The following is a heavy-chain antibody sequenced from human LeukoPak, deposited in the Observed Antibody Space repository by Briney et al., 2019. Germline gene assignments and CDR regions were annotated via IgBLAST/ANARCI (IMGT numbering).Heavy chain of an antibody. CDR3: AGHSSSSDGWFDP. CDR2: INPHNGGT. J-gene: IGHJ5*02. D-gene: IGHD6-6*01. Sequence: VASVKVSCKASGITVTDYVIHWVRQAPGQGLEWMGWINPHNGGTNYGQKFQGRVTMTRDTSINTVYMEVTRLTSADTAIYYCAGHSSSSDGWFDPWGQGIQVTVSS. V-gene: IGHV1-2*02. CDR1: GITVTDYV.